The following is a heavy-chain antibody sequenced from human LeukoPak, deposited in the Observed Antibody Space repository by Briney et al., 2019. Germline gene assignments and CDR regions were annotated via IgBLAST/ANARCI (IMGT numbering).Heavy chain of an antibody. D-gene: IGHD3-3*01. Sequence: SETLSLTCTVSGGSISSYYWGWIRQPPGKGLEWIGYIYYSGSTNYNPSLKSRVTISVDTSKNQFSLKLSSVTAADTAVYYCARQLNLVTIFGVAPSEIDYWGQGTLVTVSS. V-gene: IGHV4-59*08. CDR1: GGSISSYY. J-gene: IGHJ4*02. CDR3: ARQLNLVTIFGVAPSEIDY. CDR2: IYYSGST.